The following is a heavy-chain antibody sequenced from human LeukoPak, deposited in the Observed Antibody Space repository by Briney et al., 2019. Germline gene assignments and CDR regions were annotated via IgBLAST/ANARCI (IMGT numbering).Heavy chain of an antibody. J-gene: IGHJ4*02. V-gene: IGHV4-39*07. Sequence: PSETLSLTCTVSGDSISSSSYYWGWIRQPPGKGLEWIGSIHYTGSTYYNPSLKSRVTISEDTSKNQFSLKLGSVTAADTAVYYCARGLNYYYDSGGYPSWGQGALVTVSS. CDR1: GDSISSSSYY. CDR3: ARGLNYYYDSGGYPS. D-gene: IGHD3-22*01. CDR2: IHYTGST.